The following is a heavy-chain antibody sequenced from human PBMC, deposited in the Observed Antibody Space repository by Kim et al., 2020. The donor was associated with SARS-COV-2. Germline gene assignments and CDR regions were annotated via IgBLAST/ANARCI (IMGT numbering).Heavy chain of an antibody. Sequence: GGSLRLSCAASGFTFNNYAMSWVRQAPGKGLEWVSTINGAGITTHYTDSVKGRFTISRDNSKNTLYLQMDSLRVEDTALYYCAKRDTTTLNWFDPWGRGSLVTVSS. CDR2: INGAGITT. CDR3: AKRDTTTLNWFDP. V-gene: IGHV3-23*01. J-gene: IGHJ5*02. CDR1: GFTFNNYA. D-gene: IGHD1-26*01.